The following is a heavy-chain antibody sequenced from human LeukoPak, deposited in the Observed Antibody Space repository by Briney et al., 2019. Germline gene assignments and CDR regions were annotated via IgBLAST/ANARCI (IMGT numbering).Heavy chain of an antibody. CDR2: ISSSSGTI. D-gene: IGHD3-22*01. V-gene: IGHV3-48*01. Sequence: GGSLRLSCAASEFTFSSYSMNWVRQAPGKGLEWVSYISSSSGTIYYADSVKGRFTISRDNAKNSLYLQMNSLRAEDTAMYYCARGDSSGYFDYWGQGTLVTVSS. CDR1: EFTFSSYS. CDR3: ARGDSSGYFDY. J-gene: IGHJ4*02.